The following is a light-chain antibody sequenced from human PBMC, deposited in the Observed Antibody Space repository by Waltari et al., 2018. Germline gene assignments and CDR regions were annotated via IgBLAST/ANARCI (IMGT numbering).Light chain of an antibody. J-gene: IGLJ3*02. Sequence: QTLVTQEPSLSVSPGWTVTLTCGLNSGSVSRSHYPTWYQQTPGQAPRILIYSTNIRSSGVPDRFSGSILGNKAALTITGAQADDESEYHCMLYVGGGILVFGGGTKLTVL. V-gene: IGLV8-61*01. CDR3: MLYVGGGILV. CDR2: STN. CDR1: SGSVSRSHY.